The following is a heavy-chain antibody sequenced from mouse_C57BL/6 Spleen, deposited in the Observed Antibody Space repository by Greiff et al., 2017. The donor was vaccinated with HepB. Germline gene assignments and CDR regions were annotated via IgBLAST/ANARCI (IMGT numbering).Heavy chain of an antibody. CDR2: IYPSDSET. J-gene: IGHJ4*01. Sequence: VKLQQPGAELVRPGSSVKLSCKASGYTFTSYWMDWVKQRPGQGLEWIGNIYPSDSETHYNQKFKDKATLTVDKSSSTAYMQLSSLTSEDSAVYYCARRLLDYGNLYYAMDYWGQGTSVTVSS. CDR1: GYTFTSYW. V-gene: IGHV1-61*01. D-gene: IGHD2-1*01. CDR3: ARRLLDYGNLYYAMDY.